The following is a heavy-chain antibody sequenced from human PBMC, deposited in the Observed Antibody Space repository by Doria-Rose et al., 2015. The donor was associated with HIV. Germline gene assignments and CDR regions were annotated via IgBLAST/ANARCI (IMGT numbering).Heavy chain of an antibody. V-gene: IGHV4-34*01. CDR3: ARGLKLVVPADIVSTQHAFDI. J-gene: IGHJ3*02. D-gene: IGHD5-12*01. CDR2: ISPSESR. Sequence: PPGQGLEWIGEISPSESRNNNPSLESRVTISIDTSKNQFSLKMRDVTAADTAVYYRARGLKLVVPADIVSTQHAFDIWGQGTMVAVSS.